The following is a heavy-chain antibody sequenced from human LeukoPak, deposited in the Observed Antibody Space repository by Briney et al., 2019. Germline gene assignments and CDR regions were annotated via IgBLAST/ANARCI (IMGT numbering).Heavy chain of an antibody. CDR2: AYYSGST. D-gene: IGHD2-15*01. J-gene: IGHJ6*03. CDR1: GGSFEHYF. V-gene: IGHV4-59*01. Sequence: SETLSLTCSVSGGSFEHYFWSWIRQPPGKGLEWIGYAYYSGSTDYSPSLKSRLTISADTSKNQFSLKLSSVTAADTAVYYCGRDALVGYFSYYYMDVWGKGTTVTVSS. CDR3: GRDALVGYFSYYYMDV.